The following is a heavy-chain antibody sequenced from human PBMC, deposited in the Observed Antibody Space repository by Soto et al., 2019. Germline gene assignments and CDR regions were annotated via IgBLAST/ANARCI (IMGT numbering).Heavy chain of an antibody. CDR1: GYSFTSYW. J-gene: IGHJ6*02. Sequence: GDSLKISCKVSGYSFTSYWIGWVRQMPGKGLEWMGIIYPGDSDTRYSPSFQGQVTISADKSISTAYLQWSSLKASDTAMYYCARWGTTGTTLQRGYYYYYGLDVWGQGTTVTVSS. CDR2: IYPGDSDT. V-gene: IGHV5-51*01. D-gene: IGHD1-1*01. CDR3: ARWGTTGTTLQRGYYYYYGLDV.